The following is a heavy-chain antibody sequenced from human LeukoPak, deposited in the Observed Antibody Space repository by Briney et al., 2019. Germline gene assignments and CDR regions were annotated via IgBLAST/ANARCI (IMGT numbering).Heavy chain of an antibody. CDR3: ARDRDSGSYYFYYYYGMDV. CDR1: GYTLTELS. J-gene: IGHJ6*02. D-gene: IGHD3-10*01. Sequence: ASVKVSCKVSGYTLTELSMHWVRQAPGQGLEWMGIINPSGGSTSYAQKFQGRVTMTRDTSTSTVYMELSSLRSEDTAVYYCARDRDSGSYYFYYYYGMDVWGQGTTVTVSS. CDR2: INPSGGST. V-gene: IGHV1-46*01.